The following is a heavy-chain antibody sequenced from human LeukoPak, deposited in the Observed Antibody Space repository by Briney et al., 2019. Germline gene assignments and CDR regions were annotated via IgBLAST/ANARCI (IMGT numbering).Heavy chain of an antibody. CDR2: ISSNGGST. Sequence: GGSLRLSCAASGFTFSSYAMHWVRQAPGKGLEYVSAISSNGGSTYYANSAKGRFTISRDNSKNTLYLQMGSLRAEDMAVYYCARGTPYYYDSSGYYLFDYWGQGTLVTVSS. J-gene: IGHJ4*02. CDR3: ARGTPYYYDSSGYYLFDY. D-gene: IGHD3-22*01. V-gene: IGHV3-64*01. CDR1: GFTFSSYA.